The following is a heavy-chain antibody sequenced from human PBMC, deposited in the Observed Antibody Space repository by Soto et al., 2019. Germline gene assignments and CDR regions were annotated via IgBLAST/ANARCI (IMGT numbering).Heavy chain of an antibody. Sequence: QLLESGGGLVQPGGSLRLSCVASGFPFSNYAMTWVRQAPGKGLEWVSALSGSGVSTYYADSVMGRFTISRDNSKNTVYLQMNSLRAKDTAVYYCTKIESRFFYDSTGYYPFDYWGQGTLVTVSS. J-gene: IGHJ4*02. CDR2: LSGSGVST. D-gene: IGHD3-22*01. CDR3: TKIESRFFYDSTGYYPFDY. CDR1: GFPFSNYA. V-gene: IGHV3-23*01.